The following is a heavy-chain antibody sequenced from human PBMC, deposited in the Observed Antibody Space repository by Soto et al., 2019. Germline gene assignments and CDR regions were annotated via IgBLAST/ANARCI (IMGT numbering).Heavy chain of an antibody. J-gene: IGHJ6*02. D-gene: IGHD6-13*01. V-gene: IGHV1-8*01. CDR1: GYTFTSYD. CDR3: ARGPIPVASYSSSWYYYYYGMDV. Sequence: ASVKVSCKASGYTFTSYDINWVRQATGQGLEWMGWMNPNSGNTGYAQKFQGRVTMTRNTSISTAYMELSSLRSEDTAVYYCARGPIPVASYSSSWYYYYYGMDVWGQGTTVTVSS. CDR2: MNPNSGNT.